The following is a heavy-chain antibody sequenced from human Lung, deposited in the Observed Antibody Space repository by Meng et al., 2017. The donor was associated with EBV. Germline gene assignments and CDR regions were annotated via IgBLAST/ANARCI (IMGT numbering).Heavy chain of an antibody. Sequence: QVPLAQLGAGLLKPSETLSLTCAVYGGSFSGSFSGYYWSWIRQAPGKGLEWIGEINDSGSTDYNPSLKNRLTVSVDRSKSQLSLELSSVTAADTAVYYCARSTFDYWGQGTLVTVSS. V-gene: IGHV4-34*01. D-gene: IGHD1-26*01. CDR1: GGSFSGSFSGYY. CDR3: ARSTFDY. CDR2: INDSGST. J-gene: IGHJ4*02.